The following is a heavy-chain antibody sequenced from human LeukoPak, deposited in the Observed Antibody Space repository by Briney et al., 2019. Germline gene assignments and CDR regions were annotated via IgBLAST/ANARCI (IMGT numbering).Heavy chain of an antibody. CDR2: ISAYNGNT. V-gene: IGHV1-18*01. Sequence: GASVKVSCKASGYTFTSYGISWVRQAPGQGLEWMGWISAYNGNTNYAQKLQGRVTMTTDTSTSTAYMELRGLRSDDTAVNYCARANYYDSSGGAPSYGMDVWGQGTTVTVSS. CDR3: ARANYYDSSGGAPSYGMDV. CDR1: GYTFTSYG. D-gene: IGHD3-22*01. J-gene: IGHJ6*02.